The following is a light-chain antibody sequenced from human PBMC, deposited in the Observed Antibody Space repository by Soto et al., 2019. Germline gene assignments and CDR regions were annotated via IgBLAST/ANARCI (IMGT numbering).Light chain of an antibody. J-gene: IGKJ4*01. Sequence: EFVLTQSPGTLSLSPGERATLSCRASQSVKSRYLAWYQQKPGQSPRLVIYGASDRATGIPDRFSGSGSGTDYTTLISRSEAEDFAVYYWQHYYGSPHDPFGEGTTVEIK. CDR1: QSVKSRY. CDR3: QHYYGSPHDP. CDR2: GAS. V-gene: IGKV3-20*01.